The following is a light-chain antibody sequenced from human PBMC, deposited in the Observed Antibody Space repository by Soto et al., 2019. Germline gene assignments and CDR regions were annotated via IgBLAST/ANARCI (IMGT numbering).Light chain of an antibody. J-gene: IGKJ1*01. Sequence: DIVMTQSPDSLAVSLGERATINCKSSQSVLYSSNNKHYLAWYQQKPGQPPKLLIYWASTRESGVPDRFSGSGSGTDFTLTVSSLQAEDVAVYYCKQYYSTPPTFGQGNKVEVK. CDR3: KQYYSTPPT. V-gene: IGKV4-1*01. CDR2: WAS. CDR1: QSVLYSSNNKHY.